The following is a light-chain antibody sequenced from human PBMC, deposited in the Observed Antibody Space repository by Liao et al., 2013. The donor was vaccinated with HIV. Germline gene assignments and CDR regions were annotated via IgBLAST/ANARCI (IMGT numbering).Light chain of an antibody. CDR1: KLGDKY. J-gene: IGLJ1*01. V-gene: IGLV3-1*01. Sequence: SYELTQPPSVSVSPGQTASITCSGDKLGDKYACWYQQRPGQSPVLVIYQDNKRPSGIPERFSGSTSGNTATLTISGTQAVDEADYYCQAWDTSTYVFGSGTKVTVL. CDR3: QAWDTSTYV. CDR2: QDN.